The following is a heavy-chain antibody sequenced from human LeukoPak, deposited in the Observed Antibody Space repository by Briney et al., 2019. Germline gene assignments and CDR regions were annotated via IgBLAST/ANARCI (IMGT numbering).Heavy chain of an antibody. V-gene: IGHV3-74*01. CDR1: GFSFSSYA. CDR2: VDSDGSDT. Sequence: GGSLRLSCAASGFSFSSYAMNWVRQAPGKGLVWLSRVDSDGSDTAYADSVKGRFTVSRDNAKNTVYLQMNSLRAEDTAVYYCARGGPSGSYFDYWGQGTLVTVSS. J-gene: IGHJ4*02. CDR3: ARGGPSGSYFDY. D-gene: IGHD1-26*01.